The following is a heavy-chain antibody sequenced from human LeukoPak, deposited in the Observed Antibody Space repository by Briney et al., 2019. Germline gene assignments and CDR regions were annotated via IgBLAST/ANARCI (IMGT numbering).Heavy chain of an antibody. Sequence: SETLSLTCTVSGGSISSGDYYWSWIRQPPGKGLEWIGYIYSSGSTYYNPSLKSRVSISLDTSKNQFSLKLSSVTAADTAVYYCARARAFDIWGQGTMVTVSS. CDR1: GGSISSGDYY. J-gene: IGHJ3*02. CDR2: IYSSGST. V-gene: IGHV4-30-4*01. CDR3: ARARAFDI.